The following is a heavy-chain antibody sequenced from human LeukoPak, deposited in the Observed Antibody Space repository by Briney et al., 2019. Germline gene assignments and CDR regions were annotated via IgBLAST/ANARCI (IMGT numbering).Heavy chain of an antibody. CDR3: VRDKDTSSCLDY. D-gene: IGHD6-13*01. V-gene: IGHV4-59*01. J-gene: IGHJ4*02. Sequence: SETLSLTCTVSGGSISSYYWSWIRQPPGKGLEWIGYIYYSGSTKYNPSLKSRVTISVDTSKNQFSLKLSSVTAADTAVYYCVRDKDTSSCLDYWGQGTLVTVSS. CDR2: IYYSGST. CDR1: GGSISSYY.